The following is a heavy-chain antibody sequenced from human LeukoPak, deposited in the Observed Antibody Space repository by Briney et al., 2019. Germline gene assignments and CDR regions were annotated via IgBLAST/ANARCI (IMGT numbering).Heavy chain of an antibody. J-gene: IGHJ5*02. D-gene: IGHD3-9*01. CDR2: ISSSSSYI. CDR3: ARSYFDWLLYGVDNWFDP. CDR1: GFTFSSYS. Sequence: GGSLRLSCAASGFTFSSYSMNWVRQAPGKGLEWVSSISSSSSYIYYADSVKGRFTISRDNAKNSLYLQMNSLRAEDTAVYYCARSYFDWLLYGVDNWFDPWGREPWSPSPQ. V-gene: IGHV3-21*01.